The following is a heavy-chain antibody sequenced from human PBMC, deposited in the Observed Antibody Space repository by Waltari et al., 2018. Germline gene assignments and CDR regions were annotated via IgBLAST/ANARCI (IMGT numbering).Heavy chain of an antibody. CDR3: AKDAFGNTYVDH. J-gene: IGHJ4*02. CDR1: GLSISSYG. CDR2: IWLDGGQT. D-gene: IGHD3-10*01. V-gene: IGHV3-33*06. Sequence: QAQLVESGGGVVQPGMSLRLSCTGTGLSISSYGMHWVRQAPGKGLEGVALIWLDGGQTYYADSVRGRFTISRDNSKNTLYLDMNSLKLNDTAIYYCAKDAFGNTYVDHWGQGTLVTVAS.